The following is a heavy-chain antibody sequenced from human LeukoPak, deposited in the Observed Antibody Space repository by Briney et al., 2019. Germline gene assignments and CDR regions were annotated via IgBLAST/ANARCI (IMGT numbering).Heavy chain of an antibody. J-gene: IGHJ4*02. D-gene: IGHD3-3*01. CDR2: IIPIFGTA. Sequence: ASVKVSCKASGGTFSSYAISWVRQAPGQGLEWMGGIIPIFGTANYAQKFQGRVTSTADESTSTAYMELSSLRSEDTAVYYCARLPPSYTIFGVVSDYWGQGTLVTVSS. V-gene: IGHV1-69*01. CDR3: ARLPPSYTIFGVVSDY. CDR1: GGTFSSYA.